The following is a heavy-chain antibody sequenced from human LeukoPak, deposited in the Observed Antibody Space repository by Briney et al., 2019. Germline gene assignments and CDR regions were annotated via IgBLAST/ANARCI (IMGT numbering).Heavy chain of an antibody. Sequence: PSETLSLTCAVYGGSFSGYYWSWIRQPPGKGLEWIGEINHSGSTNYNPSLKSRVTISVDTSKNQFSLKLSSVTAADTAVYYCARRMYSSSWYRVGEYFQHWGQGTLVTVSS. CDR2: INHSGST. D-gene: IGHD6-13*01. V-gene: IGHV4-34*01. J-gene: IGHJ1*01. CDR1: GGSFSGYY. CDR3: ARRMYSSSWYRVGEYFQH.